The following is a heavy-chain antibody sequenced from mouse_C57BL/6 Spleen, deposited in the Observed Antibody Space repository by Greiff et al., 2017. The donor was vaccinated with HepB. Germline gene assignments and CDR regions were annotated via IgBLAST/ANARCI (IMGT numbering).Heavy chain of an antibody. CDR3: ARVGYGSFDY. J-gene: IGHJ2*01. CDR1: GYSITSGYY. CDR2: ISYDGSN. Sequence: EVKLQESGPGLVKPSQSLSLTCSVTGYSITSGYYWNWIRQFPGNKLEWMGYISYDGSNNYNPSLKNRISITRDTSKNQFFLKLNSVTTEDTATYYCARVGYGSFDYWGQGTTLTVSS. V-gene: IGHV3-6*01. D-gene: IGHD1-1*01.